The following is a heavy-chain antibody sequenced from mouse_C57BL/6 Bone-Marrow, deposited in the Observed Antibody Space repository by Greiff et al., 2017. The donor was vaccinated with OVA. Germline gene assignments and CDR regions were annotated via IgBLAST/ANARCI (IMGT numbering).Heavy chain of an antibody. CDR2: IYPGDGDT. CDR3: AGSYSYAMDY. V-gene: IGHV1-82*01. Sequence: VKLQESGPELVKPGASVKISCKASGYAFSSSWMNWVKQRPGKGLEWIGRIYPGDGDTNYNGKFKGKATLTADKSSSTAYMQLSSLTSEDSEVYFCAGSYSYAMDYWGQGTSVTVSA. D-gene: IGHD2-12*01. CDR1: GYAFSSSW. J-gene: IGHJ4*01.